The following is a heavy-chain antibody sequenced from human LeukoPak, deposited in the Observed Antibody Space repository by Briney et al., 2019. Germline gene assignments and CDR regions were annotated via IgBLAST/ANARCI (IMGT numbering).Heavy chain of an antibody. D-gene: IGHD3-10*01. CDR1: GFSFTNYA. V-gene: IGHV3-23*01. CDR3: ARFYGSGTISESDAFDI. CDR2: VSGTGGTT. Sequence: PGGSLRLSCAASGFSFTNYAMNWVRQAPGKGLEWVATVSGTGGTTYYADSVKGRFTISRENSKNTLYLQMNSLRAEDTAVYYCARFYGSGTISESDAFDIWGQGTMVTVSS. J-gene: IGHJ3*02.